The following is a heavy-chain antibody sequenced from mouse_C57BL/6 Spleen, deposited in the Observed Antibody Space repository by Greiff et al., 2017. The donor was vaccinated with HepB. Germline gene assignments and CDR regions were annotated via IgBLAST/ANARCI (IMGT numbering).Heavy chain of an antibody. J-gene: IGHJ2*01. Sequence: VQLQQSGTVLARPGASVKMSCKTSGYTFTSYWMHWVKQRPGQGLEWIGAIYPGNSDTSYNQKFKGKAKLTAVTSASTAYMELSSLTNEDSAVYCCTKSTTIVATFDYWGQGTTLTVSS. CDR1: GYTFTSYW. CDR2: IYPGNSDT. CDR3: TKSTTIVATFDY. D-gene: IGHD1-1*01. V-gene: IGHV1-5*01.